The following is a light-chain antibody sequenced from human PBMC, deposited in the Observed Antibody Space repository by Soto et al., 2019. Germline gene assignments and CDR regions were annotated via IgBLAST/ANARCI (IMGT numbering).Light chain of an antibody. CDR3: SSYAGNYVYV. V-gene: IGLV2-11*01. CDR1: SSDVGGYNY. CDR2: DVS. Sequence: QSVLTQPPSASGTPGQRVTISCSGSSDVGGYNYVSWYQRHAGKGPKLIIYDVSERPSGVPDRFSASKSGNTASLTISGLQAEDEADYYCSSYAGNYVYVFGSGTKVTVL. J-gene: IGLJ1*01.